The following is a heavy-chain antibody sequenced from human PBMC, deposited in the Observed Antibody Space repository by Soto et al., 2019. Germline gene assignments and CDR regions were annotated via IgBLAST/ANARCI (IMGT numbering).Heavy chain of an antibody. CDR1: GGTFSSYT. J-gene: IGHJ4*02. CDR2: IIPILGIA. CDR3: ARGRGIEAAGTRGGFDY. D-gene: IGHD6-13*01. V-gene: IGHV1-69*02. Sequence: QVQLVQSGAEVKKPGSSVKVSCKASGGTFSSYTISWVRQAPGQGLEWMGRIIPILGIANYAQKFQGRVTITADNSTSTADMELCSLRSEDTAVYYCARGRGIEAAGTRGGFDYWGQGTLVTVSS.